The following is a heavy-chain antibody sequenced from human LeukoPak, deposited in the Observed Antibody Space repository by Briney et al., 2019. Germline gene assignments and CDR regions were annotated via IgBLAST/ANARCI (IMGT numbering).Heavy chain of an antibody. V-gene: IGHV4-39*01. CDR2: IYYSGST. D-gene: IGHD3-9*01. J-gene: IGHJ5*02. Sequence: SETLSLTCTVSGGSISSSSYYWGRIRQPPGKGRELIGSIYYSGSTYYNPSLKSRVTISVDTSKNQFSLKLSSVTAADTAVYYCARHGADILTGYYNRALNWFDPWGQGTLVTVSS. CDR1: GGSISSSSYY. CDR3: ARHGADILTGYYNRALNWFDP.